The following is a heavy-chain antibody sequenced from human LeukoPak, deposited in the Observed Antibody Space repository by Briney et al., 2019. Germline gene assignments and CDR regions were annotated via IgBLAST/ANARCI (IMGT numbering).Heavy chain of an antibody. D-gene: IGHD3-3*01. J-gene: IGHJ4*02. Sequence: GGSLRLSCAASGFTFSEYAMSWVRQAPGKGLEWVGRIKSKTDGGTTDYATPVKGRFTISRDDSKNTLYLQMNSLKTEDTAVYYCTTDLYYDFWSGYSRFDYWGQGTLVTVSS. CDR2: IKSKTDGGTT. CDR1: GFTFSEYA. CDR3: TTDLYYDFWSGYSRFDY. V-gene: IGHV3-15*01.